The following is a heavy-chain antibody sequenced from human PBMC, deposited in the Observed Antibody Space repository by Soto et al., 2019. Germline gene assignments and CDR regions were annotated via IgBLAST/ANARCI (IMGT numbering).Heavy chain of an antibody. CDR2: ISSAGNSE. CDR1: GFAFSSSA. CDR3: ARGGASRPERGYYSGMDV. J-gene: IGHJ6*02. Sequence: QVQLVESGGGVVQPGKSLRLSCAASGFAFSSSAIHWVRQAPGRGLEWVAVISSAGNSEYYGDSVRGRFSISRDNSDNTVYLQMNSLKIEDTAVYFCARGGASRPERGYYSGMDVWGQGATVNVSS. D-gene: IGHD6-6*01. V-gene: IGHV3-30-3*01.